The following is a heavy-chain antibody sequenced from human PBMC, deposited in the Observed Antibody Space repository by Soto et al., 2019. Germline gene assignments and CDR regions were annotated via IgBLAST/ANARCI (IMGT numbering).Heavy chain of an antibody. V-gene: IGHV3-23*01. CDR3: ARRGSGSYYDY. Sequence: EVQLLESGGGLVQPGGSLRLSCAASGFTFSSYAMNWVRQAPGKGLEWVSVISGSGGSTYYADSVKGRFTISRDNSKNTLYLQMNSLRAEDTAVYYCARRGSGSYYDYWGQGTLVTVSS. CDR2: ISGSGGST. J-gene: IGHJ4*02. D-gene: IGHD1-26*01. CDR1: GFTFSSYA.